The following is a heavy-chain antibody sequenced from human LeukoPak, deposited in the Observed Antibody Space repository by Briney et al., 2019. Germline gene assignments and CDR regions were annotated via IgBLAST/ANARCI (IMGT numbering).Heavy chain of an antibody. Sequence: PGGSLRLSCAAAGFTFSSYGMHWVRQAPGKGLEWVAVIWYDGSNKYYADSVKGRFTISRDNSKNTLYLQMNSLRAEDTAVYYCARDGSGGYYNVDYWGQGTLVTVSS. CDR2: IWYDGSNK. V-gene: IGHV3-33*01. CDR1: GFTFSSYG. CDR3: ARDGSGGYYNVDY. D-gene: IGHD3-10*01. J-gene: IGHJ4*02.